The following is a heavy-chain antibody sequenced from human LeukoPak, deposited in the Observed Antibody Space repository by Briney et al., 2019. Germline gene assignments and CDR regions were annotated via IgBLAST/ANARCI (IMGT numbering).Heavy chain of an antibody. Sequence: GGSLRLSCAASGFTFSSYSMNWVRQASGKGLEWVSSISSSSSYIYYADSVKGRFTISRDNAKNSLYLQMNSLRAEDTAVYYCARDRGYSYGYIHWGQGTLVTVSS. CDR1: GFTFSSYS. CDR2: ISSSSSYI. V-gene: IGHV3-21*01. D-gene: IGHD5-18*01. CDR3: ARDRGYSYGYIH. J-gene: IGHJ4*02.